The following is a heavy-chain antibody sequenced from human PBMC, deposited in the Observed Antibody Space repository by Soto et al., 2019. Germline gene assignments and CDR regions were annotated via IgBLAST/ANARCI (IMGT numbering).Heavy chain of an antibody. CDR2: IYWDDDK. CDR3: AHRCGRHGRGITRTFSFDY. Sequence: QITLKESGPTLVKPTQTLTLTCTFSGFSLSTSAVGVGWIRQPPGKALEWLALIYWDDDKQYSPSLKSRLTITKDTSKDKVGLTMTNMDPVDTATYYCAHRCGRHGRGITRTFSFDYRGQGTLVIVSS. J-gene: IGHJ4*02. CDR1: GFSLSTSAVG. V-gene: IGHV2-5*02. D-gene: IGHD3-10*02.